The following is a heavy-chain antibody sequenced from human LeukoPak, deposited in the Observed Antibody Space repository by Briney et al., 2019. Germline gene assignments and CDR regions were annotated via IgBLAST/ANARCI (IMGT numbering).Heavy chain of an antibody. J-gene: IGHJ4*02. D-gene: IGHD2-15*01. CDR3: ARGADCSGGSCYLDY. V-gene: IGHV3-21*01. CDR1: GFTFSSYS. CDR2: ISSSSYI. Sequence: GGSLRLSCAASGFTFSSYSMNWVRQAPGKGLEWVSSISSSSYIYYADSVKGRFTISRDNAKNSLYLQMNSLRAEDTAVYYCARGADCSGGSCYLDYWGQGTLVTVSS.